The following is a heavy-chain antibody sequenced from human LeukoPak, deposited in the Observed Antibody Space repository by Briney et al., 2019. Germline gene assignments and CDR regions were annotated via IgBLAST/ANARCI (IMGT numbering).Heavy chain of an antibody. CDR3: ARLGCSSPTCYYYYGMDV. CDR2: IYYSGST. J-gene: IGHJ6*02. D-gene: IGHD2-2*01. V-gene: IGHV4-59*08. CDR1: GGSISSYY. Sequence: TSETLSLTCTVSGGSISSYYWSWIRQPPGKGLEWIGYIYYSGSTNYNPSLKSRVTISVDTSKNQFSLKLSSVTVADTAVYYCARLGCSSPTCYYYYGMDVWGQGTTVTVSS.